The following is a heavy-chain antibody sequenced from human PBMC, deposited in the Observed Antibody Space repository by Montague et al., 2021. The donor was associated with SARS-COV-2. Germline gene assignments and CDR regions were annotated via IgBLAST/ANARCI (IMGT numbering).Heavy chain of an antibody. CDR2: FSYSDGT. CDR1: GASISTSTDH. CDR3: ARLIGHVLVSVTGANRFDP. Sequence: SETLSLTCSVSGASISTSTDHWAWIRQSPGKGLEWVGSFSYSDGTHYNPSLRSRVTISVDSSKNQFSLKLNSETAADTAIYYCARLIGHVLVSVTGANRFDPWGQGTLVTVSS. V-gene: IGHV4-39*01. D-gene: IGHD3-16*01. J-gene: IGHJ5*02.